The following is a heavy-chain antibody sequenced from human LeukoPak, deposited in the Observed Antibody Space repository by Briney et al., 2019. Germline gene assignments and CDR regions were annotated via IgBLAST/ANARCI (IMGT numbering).Heavy chain of an antibody. CDR1: RGSITTTNY. Sequence: PSETLSLTCGVSRGSITTTNYWSWVRQSPGRGLEWIGEISLSGYTGSTPSLRGRVTMSLDEFKNHLSLTLTSVTAADTAIYYCSRESGPYSPFGHWGQGILVTVTT. J-gene: IGHJ4*02. D-gene: IGHD1-26*01. CDR2: ISLSGYT. CDR3: SRESGPYSPFGH. V-gene: IGHV4-4*02.